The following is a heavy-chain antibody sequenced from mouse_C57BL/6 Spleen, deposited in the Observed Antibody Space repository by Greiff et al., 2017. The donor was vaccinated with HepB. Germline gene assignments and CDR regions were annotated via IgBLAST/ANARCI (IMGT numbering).Heavy chain of an antibody. Sequence: QVQLKESGAELVRPGTSVKVSCKASGYAFTNYLIEWVKQRPGQGLEWIGVINPGSGGTNYNEKFKGKATLTADKSSSTAYMQLSSLTSEDSAVYFCARQLGSAMDYWGQGTSVTVSS. J-gene: IGHJ4*01. CDR1: GYAFTNYL. CDR3: ARQLGSAMDY. CDR2: INPGSGGT. D-gene: IGHD4-1*02. V-gene: IGHV1-54*01.